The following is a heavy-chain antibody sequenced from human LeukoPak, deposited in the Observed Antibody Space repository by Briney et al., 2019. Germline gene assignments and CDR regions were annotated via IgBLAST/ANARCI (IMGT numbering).Heavy chain of an antibody. Sequence: GGSLRFSCAASGFTFSSYSMNWVRQAPGKGLEWVSSISSSSSYIYYADSVKGRFTISRDNAKNSLYPQVNSLRTEDTAVYYCARGLQWLVFDYWGQGTLVTVSS. D-gene: IGHD6-19*01. CDR3: ARGLQWLVFDY. J-gene: IGHJ4*02. V-gene: IGHV3-21*01. CDR2: ISSSSSYI. CDR1: GFTFSSYS.